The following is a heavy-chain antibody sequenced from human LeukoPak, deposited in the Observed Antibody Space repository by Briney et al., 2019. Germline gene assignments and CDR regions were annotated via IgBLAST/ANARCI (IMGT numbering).Heavy chain of an antibody. CDR2: INYSGST. Sequence: SETLSLTCAVYGGSFSGYYWSWIRQPPGKGLEWIGEINYSGSTNYNPSLKSRVTISVDTSKNQFSLKLSSVTAADTAVYYCARVGVTTWFDPWGQGTLVTVSS. D-gene: IGHD4-11*01. CDR3: ARVGVTTWFDP. V-gene: IGHV4-34*01. J-gene: IGHJ5*02. CDR1: GGSFSGYY.